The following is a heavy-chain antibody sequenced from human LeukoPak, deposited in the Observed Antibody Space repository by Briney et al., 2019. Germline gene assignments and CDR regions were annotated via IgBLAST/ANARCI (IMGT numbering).Heavy chain of an antibody. V-gene: IGHV3-23*01. J-gene: IGHJ4*02. D-gene: IGHD3-10*01. CDR1: GFTFSSSA. CDR3: AKVMYYYGSGNETDY. CDR2: ISNNGGYT. Sequence: GGSLRLSCAASGFTFSSSAMSWVRQAPGKGLEWVSAISNNGGYTYYADSVQGRFTISRDNSKNTLYLQMNSLRAEDTAVYYCAKVMYYYGSGNETDYWGQGTLVTVSS.